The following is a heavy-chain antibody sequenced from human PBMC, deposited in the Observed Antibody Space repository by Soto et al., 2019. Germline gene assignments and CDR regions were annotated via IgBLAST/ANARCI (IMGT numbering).Heavy chain of an antibody. CDR2: ITGYNDNT. Sequence: QVQLIQSAAEVKKPGASVTVSCTASGYTFIRYGITWVRQPPGQGLEWMGWITGYNDNTSYAQKLRDRVTMPADTSTNTVYLQLTALRFDDTAVYYCARGGYYANNCVKFTYYGLDVCGQGTTVTVS. CDR1: GYTFIRYG. V-gene: IGHV1-18*01. D-gene: IGHD2-8*01. J-gene: IGHJ6*02. CDR3: ARGGYYANNCVKFTYYGLDV.